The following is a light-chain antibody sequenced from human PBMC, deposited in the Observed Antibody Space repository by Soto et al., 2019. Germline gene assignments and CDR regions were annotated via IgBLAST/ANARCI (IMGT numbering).Light chain of an antibody. J-gene: IGLJ2*01. CDR1: SSDVGGYNY. V-gene: IGLV2-14*01. CDR2: GVS. CDR3: CSYAGSSTYVI. Sequence: QSALTQPASVSGSPGQSITISCTGTSSDVGGYNYVSWYQQHPGKAPKLMIYGVSNRPSGVSHRFSGSKSGNTASLTISGLQAEDEADYYCCSYAGSSTYVIFGGGTKLTVL.